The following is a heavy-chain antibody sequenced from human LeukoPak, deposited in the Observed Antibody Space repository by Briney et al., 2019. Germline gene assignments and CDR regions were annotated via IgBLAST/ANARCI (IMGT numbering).Heavy chain of an antibody. CDR1: GFSLSTSGVG. Sequence: ESGPTLVNPTQTLTLTCTFSGFSLSTSGVGVGWIRQPPGKALEWLALIYWNDDKRYSPSLKSRLTITKDTSKNQVVLTMTNMDPVDTATYYCAHRRRLRFGGPINWFDPWGQGTLVTVSS. V-gene: IGHV2-5*01. D-gene: IGHD3-10*01. CDR3: AHRRRLRFGGPINWFDP. J-gene: IGHJ5*02. CDR2: IYWNDDK.